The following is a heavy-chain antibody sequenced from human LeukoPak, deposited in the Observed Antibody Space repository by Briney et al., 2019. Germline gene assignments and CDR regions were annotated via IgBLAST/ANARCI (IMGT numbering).Heavy chain of an antibody. V-gene: IGHV3-23*01. CDR1: GFTFSTYA. CDR2: IVGSGGIT. D-gene: IGHD2-15*01. CDR3: AKCSPTSGYYFDS. J-gene: IGHJ4*02. Sequence: PGGSLRLSCAASGFTFSTYAMGWVRQAPGKGLEWVSAIVGSGGITYYADSVKGRFTISGDNSRNTVYLQMNSLRAEDTAVYFCAKCSPTSGYYFDSWRQGTLVTVSP.